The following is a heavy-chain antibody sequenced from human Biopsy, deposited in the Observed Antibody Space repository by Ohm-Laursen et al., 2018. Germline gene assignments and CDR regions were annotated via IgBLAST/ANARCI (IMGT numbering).Heavy chain of an antibody. V-gene: IGHV4-61*01. Sequence: TLSLTCSVSGGSVGSGTFHWGWIRQPPGKGLEWIGHVYYTGNTNYNPSLKSRVTISMDMSKNQFSLRLSSVTAADTAVYYCVRQGGYFQNWGPGSPVAVSS. CDR1: GGSVGSGTFH. J-gene: IGHJ1*01. CDR2: VYYTGNT. D-gene: IGHD5-12*01. CDR3: VRQGGYFQN.